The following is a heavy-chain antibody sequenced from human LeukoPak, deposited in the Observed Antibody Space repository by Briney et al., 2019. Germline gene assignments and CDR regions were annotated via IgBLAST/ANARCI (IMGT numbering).Heavy chain of an antibody. CDR1: GFTFSSYD. CDR3: ARAPPSIAARGDTWFDP. D-gene: IGHD6-6*01. CDR2: IGTAGDT. J-gene: IGHJ5*02. V-gene: IGHV3-13*01. Sequence: GGSLRLSCAASGFTFSSYDMHWVRQATGKGLEWVSAIGTAGDTYYPGSVKGRFTISRENAKNSLYLQMNSLRAGDTAVYYCARAPPSIAARGDTWFDPWGQGTLVTVFS.